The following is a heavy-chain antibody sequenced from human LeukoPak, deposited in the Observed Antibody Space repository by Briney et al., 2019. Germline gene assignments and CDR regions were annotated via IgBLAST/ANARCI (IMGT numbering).Heavy chain of an antibody. CDR3: ARGGAVVVVATNQGPFDY. Sequence: SETLSLTCTVSSGSINSRSYYWGWIRQPPGKGLQRIGSIYYTGSAYQNPSLKSRVTISVDTSKNQFSLKLTSVTAADTAVYYCARGGAVVVVATNQGPFDYWGQGTLVTVSS. CDR2: IYYTGSA. D-gene: IGHD2-15*01. CDR1: SGSINSRSYY. V-gene: IGHV4-39*01. J-gene: IGHJ4*02.